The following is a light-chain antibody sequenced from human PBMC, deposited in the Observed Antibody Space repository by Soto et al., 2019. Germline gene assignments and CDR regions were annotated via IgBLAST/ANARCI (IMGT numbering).Light chain of an antibody. CDR1: SSDVGSYNY. CDR2: DVS. J-gene: IGLJ1*01. CDR3: SSYTSSNTYV. Sequence: QSVLTQPASVSGSPGQSITISCTGTSSDVGSYNYVSWYQHHPGKVPQLMIYDVSNRPSGVSNRFSGSKSGNTASLTISGFQAEDEADYYCSSYTSSNTYVFGTGTKVTVL. V-gene: IGLV2-14*03.